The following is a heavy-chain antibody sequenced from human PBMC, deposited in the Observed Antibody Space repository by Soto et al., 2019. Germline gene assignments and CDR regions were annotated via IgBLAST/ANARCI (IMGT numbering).Heavy chain of an antibody. V-gene: IGHV4-34*01. CDR3: ARMLRSPPGWFHP. CDR2: FYSSGSI. Sequence: SETLSLTCAVYGGSFSGCYWSWIRHHPGKGLEWIGSFYSSGSIIYNPSLRSRVSISGDTSSNQFSMSLTSVTAADTARYYCARMLRSPPGWFHPSCQGTLVPLFS. J-gene: IGHJ5*02. D-gene: IGHD3-16*01. CDR1: GGSFSGCY.